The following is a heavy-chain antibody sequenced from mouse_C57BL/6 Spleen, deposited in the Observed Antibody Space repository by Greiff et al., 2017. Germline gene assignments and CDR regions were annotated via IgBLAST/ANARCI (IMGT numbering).Heavy chain of an antibody. CDR1: GYTFTSYW. D-gene: IGHD1-1*01. CDR3: AYYTVVEGFAY. V-gene: IGHV1-52*01. Sequence: VQLQQPGAELVRPGSSVKLSCKASGYTFTSYWMHWVKQRPIQGLEWIGNIDPSDSETHYNQKFKDKATLTVDKSSSTAYMQLSSLTSEDSAVYYCAYYTVVEGFAYWGQGTLVTVSA. J-gene: IGHJ3*01. CDR2: IDPSDSET.